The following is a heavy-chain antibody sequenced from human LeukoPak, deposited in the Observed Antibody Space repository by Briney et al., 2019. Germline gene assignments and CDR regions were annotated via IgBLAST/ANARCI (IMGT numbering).Heavy chain of an antibody. Sequence: GGSLRLFCAASGFTAKSNYMSWVRQAPGEGLEWGSVIYGGGSTFYADPVKGRFTISRDNSKITVDLQMNSLRAEDTAVYYCARALEVYGMGVWGQGTTVTVSS. CDR1: GFTAKSNY. V-gene: IGHV3-66*01. D-gene: IGHD3-3*01. CDR3: ARALEVYGMGV. J-gene: IGHJ6*02. CDR2: IYGGGST.